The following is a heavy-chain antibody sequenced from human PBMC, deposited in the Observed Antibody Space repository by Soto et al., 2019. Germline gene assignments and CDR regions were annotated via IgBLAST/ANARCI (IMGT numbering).Heavy chain of an antibody. Sequence: QVQLVQSGAEEKKPGSSVKVSCKASGYTFTSYAMHWVRQAPGQRLEWMGWINAGNGNTKHSQNFQGRVTITRDTSASTAYMELSSLRSEDTAVYYCARDLSGNFYYYYGMDVW. D-gene: IGHD1-26*01. J-gene: IGHJ6*01. V-gene: IGHV1-3*05. CDR1: GYTFTSYA. CDR3: ARDLSGNFYYYYGMDV. CDR2: INAGNGNT.